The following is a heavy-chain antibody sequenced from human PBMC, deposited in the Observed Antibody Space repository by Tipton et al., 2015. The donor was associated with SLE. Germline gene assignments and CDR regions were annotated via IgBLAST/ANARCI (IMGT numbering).Heavy chain of an antibody. CDR1: GSTLDDYD. J-gene: IGHJ4*02. D-gene: IGHD5-12*01. V-gene: IGHV3-9*01. Sequence: SLRLSCAASGSTLDDYDMHWVRQAPGKGLEWISVISWDSATIAYADSVRGRFTISRDNAKNSLYLQMNSLRGEDTAFYYCAKSFDSGTPVDSWGQGTLVTVSS. CDR3: AKSFDSGTPVDS. CDR2: ISWDSATI.